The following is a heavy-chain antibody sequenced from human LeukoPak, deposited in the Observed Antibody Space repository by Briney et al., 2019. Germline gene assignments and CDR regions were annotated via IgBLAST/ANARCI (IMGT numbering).Heavy chain of an antibody. CDR2: MYTSGST. CDR1: GGSISSYY. V-gene: IGHV4-4*07. D-gene: IGHD3-10*01. Sequence: ASETLSLTCTVFGGSISSYYWSWLRQPAGKGLEWIGRMYTSGSTNYNPSLKSRVTMSVDTSKNQFSLKLSSVTAADTAVYYCARDTGYYFGSGNYLYYFDYWGQGTLVTVSS. CDR3: ARDTGYYFGSGNYLYYFDY. J-gene: IGHJ4*02.